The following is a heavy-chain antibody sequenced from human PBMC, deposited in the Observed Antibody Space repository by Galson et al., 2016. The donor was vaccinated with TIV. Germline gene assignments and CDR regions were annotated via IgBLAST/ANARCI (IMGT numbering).Heavy chain of an antibody. D-gene: IGHD2-2*01. CDR3: ATDHSYHSFDY. CDR1: GFTFNNHW. CDR2: IKEDESTI. J-gene: IGHJ4*02. Sequence: SLRPSCAVSGFTFNNHWMSWVRQAPGKGLEWVANIKEDESTIYDVDSVEGRFTISRDNAKNSPYLQMNSLRAEDTAMYYCATDHSYHSFDYWGQGTLVTVSS. V-gene: IGHV3-7*01.